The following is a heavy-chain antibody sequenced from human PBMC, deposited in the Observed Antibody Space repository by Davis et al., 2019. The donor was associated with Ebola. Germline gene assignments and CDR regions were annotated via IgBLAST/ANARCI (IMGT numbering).Heavy chain of an antibody. Sequence: SETLSLTCTVSGGSISSYYWSWIRQPPGKGLEWIGYIYYSGSTKYNPSLKSRVTIPGDTSRNQFSLKLTSVTAADTAVYYCARLIVDSNGYYLGYFNLWGQGSLVAVSS. J-gene: IGHJ4*02. CDR3: ARLIVDSNGYYLGYFNL. V-gene: IGHV4-59*12. CDR1: GGSISSYY. D-gene: IGHD3-22*01. CDR2: IYYSGST.